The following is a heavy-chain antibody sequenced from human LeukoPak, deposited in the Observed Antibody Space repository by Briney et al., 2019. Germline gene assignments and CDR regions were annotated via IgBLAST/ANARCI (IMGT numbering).Heavy chain of an antibody. CDR1: GGSLSGYY. D-gene: IGHD1-1*01. Sequence: PSETLSLTCAVYGGSLSGYYWSWIRQPPGKGLEWIGYIYYGGSTNYNPSLKSRVTISVDTSKSQFSLKLSSVTAADTAVYYCARLTRRSGNYFDSWGQGTLVTVSS. J-gene: IGHJ4*02. CDR2: IYYGGST. V-gene: IGHV4-59*01. CDR3: ARLTRRSGNYFDS.